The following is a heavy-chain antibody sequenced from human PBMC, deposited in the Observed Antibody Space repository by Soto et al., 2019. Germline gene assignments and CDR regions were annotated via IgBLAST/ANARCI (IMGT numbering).Heavy chain of an antibody. D-gene: IGHD3-3*01. CDR1: GYPVTAYY. J-gene: IGHJ3*02. V-gene: IGHV1-2*02. CDR3: ARGGGVGVAGSAAFDM. Sequence: QLHLVQSGAVVKKPGASVTVSCSASGYPVTAYYMHWVRQAPGRGLEWMGGINPATGAAKYTPTFQGRVIMARDTSTSTFFMELSGLTSEDPAVFYCARGGGVGVAGSAAFDMWGQGTLVTVSS. CDR2: INPATGAA.